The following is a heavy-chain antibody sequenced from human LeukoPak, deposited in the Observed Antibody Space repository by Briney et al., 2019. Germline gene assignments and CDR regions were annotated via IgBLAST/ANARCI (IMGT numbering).Heavy chain of an antibody. V-gene: IGHV3-48*02. Sequence: GGSLRLSCAASRCSFSSYSMNWVRQAPGKGLEWVSYISSSGSTVYYVDSVKGRFTISRDNAKSSLYLQMNSLRDEDTAVYYCAGIYCSSTSCLHDAFDIWGQGTMVTVSS. CDR3: AGIYCSSTSCLHDAFDI. D-gene: IGHD2-2*01. CDR1: RCSFSSYS. CDR2: ISSSGSTV. J-gene: IGHJ3*02.